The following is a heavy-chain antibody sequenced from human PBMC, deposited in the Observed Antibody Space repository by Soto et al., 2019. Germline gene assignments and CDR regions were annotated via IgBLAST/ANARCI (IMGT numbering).Heavy chain of an antibody. V-gene: IGHV4-31*03. CDR3: AASCVACGGFNYYGMDV. CDR1: GGSISSGGYY. CDR2: IYYSGTT. J-gene: IGHJ6*02. D-gene: IGHD2-21*01. Sequence: SETLSLTCTVSGGSISSGGYYWYWIRQHPGKGLEWIGYIYYSGTTYYNPSLKSRVTISVDTSKNQFSLKLNSVTAADTAVYYCAASCVACGGFNYYGMDVWGQGTTVTVSS.